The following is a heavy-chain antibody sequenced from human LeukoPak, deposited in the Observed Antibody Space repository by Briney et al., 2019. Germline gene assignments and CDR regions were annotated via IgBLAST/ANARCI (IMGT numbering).Heavy chain of an antibody. J-gene: IGHJ4*02. D-gene: IGHD1-26*01. Sequence: ASVKVSCKASGYTFTSYYIQWVRQAPGQGLEWMGIINPSGGSTNYAQKFQGRVTMTRDMSTSTVYMELSSLRPEDTAVYYCARLPVGATSWTDCWGQGTLVTVSS. V-gene: IGHV1-46*01. CDR2: INPSGGST. CDR3: ARLPVGATSWTDC. CDR1: GYTFTSYY.